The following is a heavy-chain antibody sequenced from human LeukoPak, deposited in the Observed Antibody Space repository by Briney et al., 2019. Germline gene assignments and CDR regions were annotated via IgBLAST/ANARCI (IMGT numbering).Heavy chain of an antibody. J-gene: IGHJ4*02. Sequence: GGSLRLSCAASGFTFSSYAMSWVRQAPGKGLEWVSTISGSGVSTYYADSVKGRFTISRDNSKNTLYLQMNSLRAEDTAVYYCAKGGRYNGVYFDYWGQGSLVTVSS. D-gene: IGHD1-14*01. CDR3: AKGGRYNGVYFDY. CDR2: ISGSGVST. V-gene: IGHV3-23*01. CDR1: GFTFSSYA.